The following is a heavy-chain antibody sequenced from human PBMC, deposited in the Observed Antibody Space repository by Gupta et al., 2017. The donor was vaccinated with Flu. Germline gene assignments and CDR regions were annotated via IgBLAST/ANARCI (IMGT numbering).Heavy chain of an antibody. J-gene: IGHJ4*02. Sequence: WVRQAPGQGLEWMGGIIPIFGTANYAQKFQGRVTITADESTSTAYMELSSLRSEDTAVYYCARTRYSYGYDYWGQGTLVTVSS. D-gene: IGHD5-18*01. V-gene: IGHV1-69*01. CDR3: ARTRYSYGYDY. CDR2: IIPIFGTA.